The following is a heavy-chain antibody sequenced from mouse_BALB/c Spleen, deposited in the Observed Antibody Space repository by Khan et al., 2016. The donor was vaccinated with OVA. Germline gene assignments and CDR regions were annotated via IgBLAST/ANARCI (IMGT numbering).Heavy chain of an antibody. CDR2: IWGDGST. CDR1: GFSLTGYG. V-gene: IGHV2-6-7*01. CDR3: ARERRRGGFAY. Sequence: VQLKESGPGLVAPSQSLSITCTVSGFSLTGYGVNWVRQPPGKGLEWLGMIWGDGSTDYNSALKSRLSITKDNSKSQVFLKMNSLQTDDTARYYCARERRRGGFAYWGQGTLVTVSA. J-gene: IGHJ3*01. D-gene: IGHD1-2*01.